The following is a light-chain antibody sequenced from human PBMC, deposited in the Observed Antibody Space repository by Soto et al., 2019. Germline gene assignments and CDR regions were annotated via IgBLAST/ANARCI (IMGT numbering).Light chain of an antibody. Sequence: EIVLTQSPGTLSLSPGERATLSCRADRSVSDTLLTWFQQKPGQAPRLLIFGTSNRAPGIPDRFSGSGSGTDFTLTISRLETDDFAVYYCQHYGDSSWTFGHGTKVEIK. CDR1: RSVSDTL. CDR3: QHYGDSSWT. V-gene: IGKV3-20*01. CDR2: GTS. J-gene: IGKJ1*01.